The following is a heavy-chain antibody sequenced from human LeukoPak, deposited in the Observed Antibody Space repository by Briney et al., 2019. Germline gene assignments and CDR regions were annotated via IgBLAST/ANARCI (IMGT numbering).Heavy chain of an antibody. V-gene: IGHV3-21*01. CDR3: ARDASGGYDSGY. CDR1: GFTFSSYS. CDR2: ISSSSGYI. Sequence: GGSLRLSCAASGFTFSSYSMNWVRQAPGKGLEWVSSISSSSGYIYYAGSVKGRFTISRDNAKNSLYLQMNSLRAEDTAVYYCARDASGGYDSGYWGQGTLVTVSS. J-gene: IGHJ4*02. D-gene: IGHD5-12*01.